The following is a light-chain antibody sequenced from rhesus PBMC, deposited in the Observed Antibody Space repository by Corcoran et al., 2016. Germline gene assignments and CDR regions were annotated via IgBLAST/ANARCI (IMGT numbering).Light chain of an antibody. CDR2: KAS. CDR3: LQYSSSPFT. J-gene: IGKJ3*01. V-gene: IGKV1-22*01. Sequence: DIQMTQSPSSLSASVGDTVTITCRASQSISSWLDWYQQKPGKAPKLLFYKASSWQSGVPSRFRGLGSWTDFTLTISSLQPEDFATYYCLQYSSSPFTFGPVTKLDIK. CDR1: QSISSW.